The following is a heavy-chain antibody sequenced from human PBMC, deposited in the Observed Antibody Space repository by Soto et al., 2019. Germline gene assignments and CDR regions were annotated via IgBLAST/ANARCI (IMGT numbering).Heavy chain of an antibody. D-gene: IGHD1-26*01. CDR2: ISAYNGNT. CDR3: ARAGGSSYRFDP. Sequence: QVHLVQSGAEVKKPGASVKVSCKASGYTFASYGISWVRQAPGQGLEWMGWISAYNGNTNYAQKLQGRVTRSADTYTSTASRALRRPRSYDPDAYYSARAGGSSYRFDPWGQGTLVTVSS. CDR1: GYTFASYG. V-gene: IGHV1-18*01. J-gene: IGHJ5*02.